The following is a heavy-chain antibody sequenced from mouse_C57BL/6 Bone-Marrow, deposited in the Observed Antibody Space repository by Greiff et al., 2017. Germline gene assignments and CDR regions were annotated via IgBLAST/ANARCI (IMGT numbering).Heavy chain of an antibody. V-gene: IGHV1-82*01. CDR2: IYPGDGDT. CDR3: ARNYGSFAY. CDR1: GYAFSSSW. Sequence: QVQLKESGPELVKPGASVKISCKASGYAFSSSWMNWVKQRPGKGLEWIGRIYPGDGDTNYNGKFKGKATLTADKSSSTAYMQLSSLTSEDSAVYFCARNYGSFAYWGQGTLVTVSA. D-gene: IGHD1-1*01. J-gene: IGHJ3*01.